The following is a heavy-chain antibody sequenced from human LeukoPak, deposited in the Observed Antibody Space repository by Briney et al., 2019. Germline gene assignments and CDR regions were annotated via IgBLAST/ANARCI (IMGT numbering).Heavy chain of an antibody. J-gene: IGHJ4*02. CDR1: GYSISSGYY. V-gene: IGHV4-38-2*02. CDR2: IYHSGST. D-gene: IGHD6-13*01. Sequence: PSETLSLTCTVSGYSISSGYYWGWIRQPPGKGLEWIGSIYHSGSTYYNPSLKSRVTISVNTSKNQFSLKLSSVTAADTAVYYCARVGYGQQLDYWGQGTLVTVSS. CDR3: ARVGYGQQLDY.